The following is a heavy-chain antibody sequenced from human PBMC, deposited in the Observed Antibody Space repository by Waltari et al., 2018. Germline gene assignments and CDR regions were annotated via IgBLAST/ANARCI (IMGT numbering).Heavy chain of an antibody. CDR3: ARDGHYGDYSFDY. D-gene: IGHD4-17*01. CDR1: GGSISSYY. CDR2: IYYSGST. Sequence: QVQLQESGPGLVKPSETLSLTCTVSGGSISSYYWRWIRQPPGKGLEWIGYIYYSGSTNYNPSLKSRVTISVDTSKNQFSLKLSSVTAADTAVYYCARDGHYGDYSFDYWGQGTLVTVSS. J-gene: IGHJ4*02. V-gene: IGHV4-59*01.